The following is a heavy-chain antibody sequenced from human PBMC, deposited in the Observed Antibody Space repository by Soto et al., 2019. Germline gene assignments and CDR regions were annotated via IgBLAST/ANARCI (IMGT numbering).Heavy chain of an antibody. CDR2: IWYDGSNK. D-gene: IGHD1-26*01. Sequence: GGSLRLSCAASGFTFSSYGMHRVRQAPGKGLEWVAVIWYDGSNKYYADSVKGRFTISRDNSKNTLYLQMDSLRAEDTAVYYCAGGVIVGAPRVNWFDPWGQGTLVTVSS. CDR1: GFTFSSYG. V-gene: IGHV3-33*01. J-gene: IGHJ5*02. CDR3: AGGVIVGAPRVNWFDP.